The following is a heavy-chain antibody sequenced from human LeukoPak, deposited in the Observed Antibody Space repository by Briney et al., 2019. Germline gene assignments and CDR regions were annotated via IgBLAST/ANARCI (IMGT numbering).Heavy chain of an antibody. V-gene: IGHV4-59*01. CDR1: GGSISSYY. CDR3: ARGGWAPYY. CDR2: IYNNGNT. J-gene: IGHJ4*02. Sequence: SETLSLTCTVSGGSISSYYWSWLRQPRGMGLEWIGYIYNNGNTNYNPSLKSRVTISVDTSKNQFSLKLSSVTAADTALYYCARGGWAPYYWGQGTLVTVSS. D-gene: IGHD1-26*01.